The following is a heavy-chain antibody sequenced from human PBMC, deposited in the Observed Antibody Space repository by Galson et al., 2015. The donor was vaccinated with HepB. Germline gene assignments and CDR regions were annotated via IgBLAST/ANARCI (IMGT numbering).Heavy chain of an antibody. CDR3: AKGYGSGGWHWSDP. D-gene: IGHD2-15*01. CDR1: GFTFSSYA. J-gene: IGHJ5*02. V-gene: IGHV3-23*01. CDR2: ISGSDDST. Sequence: SLRLSCAASGFTFSSYAMNWVRQAPGKGLEWVSTISGSDDSTYYADSVKGRFIISRDNSKNTLYLQMNSLRVEDTAVYYCAKGYGSGGWHWSDPWGQGTLVPVSS.